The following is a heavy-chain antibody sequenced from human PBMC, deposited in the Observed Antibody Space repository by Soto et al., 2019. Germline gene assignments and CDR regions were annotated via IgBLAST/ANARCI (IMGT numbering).Heavy chain of an antibody. V-gene: IGHV3-23*01. CDR3: AKEESQRGPMYYYDSSGYFAPVDY. J-gene: IGHJ4*02. Sequence: GGSLRLSCAASGFTFSSYAMSWVRQAPGKGLEWVSAISGSGGSTYYADSVKGRFTISRDNSKNTLYLQMNSLRAEDTAVYYCAKEESQRGPMYYYDSSGYFAPVDYWGQGTLVTVSS. CDR1: GFTFSSYA. D-gene: IGHD3-22*01. CDR2: ISGSGGST.